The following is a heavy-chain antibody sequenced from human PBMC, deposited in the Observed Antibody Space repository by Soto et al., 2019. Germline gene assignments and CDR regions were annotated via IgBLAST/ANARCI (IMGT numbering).Heavy chain of an antibody. V-gene: IGHV4-4*02. Sequence: QMQLQESGPGLVKPSETLSLTCAVSSASIITEQRWTWVRQPPGKGLEWIGEIHHSGSTNNNPSPRNRVTRAVDKSKNQFPLNLNSVTAADTALYYCARSFGWYAIDHWGQGTLVIVSS. J-gene: IGHJ4*02. CDR1: SASIITEQR. CDR2: IHHSGST. D-gene: IGHD6-19*01. CDR3: ARSFGWYAIDH.